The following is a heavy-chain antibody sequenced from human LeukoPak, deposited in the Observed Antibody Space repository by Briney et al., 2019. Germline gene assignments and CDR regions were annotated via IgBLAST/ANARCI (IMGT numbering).Heavy chain of an antibody. V-gene: IGHV3-23*01. CDR1: GFSFSTDV. CDR3: AKLGVRSSAGEDY. Sequence: SGGSLRLSCAASGFSFSTDVMYWVRQAPGKGLEWVSAIYGNGAGVSYADSVKGRFTISRDNSKNTLYLRMDNLRPEDTALYYCAKLGVRSSAGEDYWGQGTLVTVSS. CDR2: IYGNGAGV. J-gene: IGHJ4*02. D-gene: IGHD3-10*01.